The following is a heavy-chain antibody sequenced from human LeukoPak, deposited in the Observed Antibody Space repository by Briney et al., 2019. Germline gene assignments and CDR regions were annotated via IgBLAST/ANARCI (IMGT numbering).Heavy chain of an antibody. CDR3: ARGEYGSGSYHTDY. CDR2: ISGNSAYI. D-gene: IGHD3-10*01. J-gene: IGHJ4*02. CDR1: GFTFSRYS. V-gene: IGHV3-21*01. Sequence: PGGSLRLSCAASGFTFSRYSMNWVRQAPGKGLEWVSFISGNSAYIYYADSVKGRFTISRDNAKNSLYLQMNSLRAEDTAVYYCARGEYGSGSYHTDYWGQGTLVTVSS.